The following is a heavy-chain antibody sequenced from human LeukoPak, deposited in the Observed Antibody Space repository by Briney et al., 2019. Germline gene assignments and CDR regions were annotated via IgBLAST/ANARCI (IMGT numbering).Heavy chain of an antibody. CDR1: GFTFSSYA. D-gene: IGHD3-10*01. J-gene: IGHJ4*02. Sequence: PGGSLRLSCVASGFTFSSYAMGWVRQAPGKGLEWVSAISGSGGSTYYADSVKGRFTISRDNSKNTLYLQMNSLRAEDTAVYYCFRGPTPFDYWGQGTLVTVSS. CDR2: ISGSGGST. CDR3: FRGPTPFDY. V-gene: IGHV3-23*01.